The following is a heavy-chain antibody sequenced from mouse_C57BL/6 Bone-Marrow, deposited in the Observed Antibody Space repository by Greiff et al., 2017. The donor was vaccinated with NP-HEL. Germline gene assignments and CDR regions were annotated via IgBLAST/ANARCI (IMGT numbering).Heavy chain of an antibody. CDR3: TREYYGSSHGYFDV. J-gene: IGHJ1*03. D-gene: IGHD1-1*01. CDR2: ISSGGDYI. V-gene: IGHV5-9-1*02. CDR1: GFTFSSYA. Sequence: DVQLVESGEGLVKPGGSLKLSCAASGFTFSSYAMSWVRQTPEKRLEWVAYISSGGDYIYYADTVKGRFTISIDNARNTLYLQMSSLKSEDTAMYYCTREYYGSSHGYFDVWGTGTTVTVSS.